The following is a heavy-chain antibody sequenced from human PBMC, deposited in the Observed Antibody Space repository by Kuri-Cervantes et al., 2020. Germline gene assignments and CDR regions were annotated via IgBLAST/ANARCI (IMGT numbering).Heavy chain of an antibody. CDR3: ARDWSMEV. J-gene: IGHJ6*03. D-gene: IGHD3-3*01. Sequence: GGSLRLSCSASGFTFSSYAMTWVRQAPGKGLEWVSGISGSGGTTYYADSVKGRFTISRDNAKKSLYLQMNSLRAEDTALYYCARDWSMEVWGEGTTVTVSS. CDR1: GFTFSSYA. V-gene: IGHV3-23*01. CDR2: ISGSGGTT.